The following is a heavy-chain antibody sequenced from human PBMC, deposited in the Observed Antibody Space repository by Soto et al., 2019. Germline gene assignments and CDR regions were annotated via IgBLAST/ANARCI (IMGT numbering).Heavy chain of an antibody. V-gene: IGHV3-30*03. CDR1: GFTFSSYG. Sequence: VGSLRLSCAASGFTFSSYGMHWVRQAPGKGLEWVAVISYDGSNKYYADSVKGRFTISRDNSKNTLYLQMNSLRAEDTAVYYCARWCPYYYYGMDVWGQGTTVTVSS. J-gene: IGHJ6*02. D-gene: IGHD2-21*01. CDR2: ISYDGSNK. CDR3: ARWCPYYYYGMDV.